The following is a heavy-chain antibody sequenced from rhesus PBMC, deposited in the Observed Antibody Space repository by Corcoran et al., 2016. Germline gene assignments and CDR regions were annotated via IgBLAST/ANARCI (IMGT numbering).Heavy chain of an antibody. J-gene: IGHJ4*01. CDR3: ARQNEWVQFFDY. CDR1: GGSISSSY. D-gene: IGHD5-24*01. CDR2: IDSSGST. Sequence: QVQLQESGPGLVKPSETLSLTCAVSGGSISSSYWSWIRQAPGKGLEWIGRIDSSGSTYYNPSLKKRVTLSVDTSKNQFSLKLSSVTAADTAVYYCARQNEWVQFFDYWGQGVLVTVSS. V-gene: IGHV4S11*01.